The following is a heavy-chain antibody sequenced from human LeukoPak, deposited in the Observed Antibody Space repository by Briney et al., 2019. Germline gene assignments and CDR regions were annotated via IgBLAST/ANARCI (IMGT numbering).Heavy chain of an antibody. V-gene: IGHV4-34*01. CDR3: ARDKGNYVWGSYKY. Sequence: PSETLSLTCAVYGGSFSGYYWSWIRQPPGKGLEWIGEINHSGSTYYNPSLKSRVTISVDTSKNQFSLKLSSVTAADTAVYYCARDKGNYVWGSYKYWGQGTLVTVSS. CDR1: GGSFSGYY. CDR2: INHSGST. J-gene: IGHJ4*02. D-gene: IGHD3-16*01.